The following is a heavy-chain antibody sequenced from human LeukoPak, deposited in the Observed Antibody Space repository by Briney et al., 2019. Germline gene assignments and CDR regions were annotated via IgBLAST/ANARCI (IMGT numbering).Heavy chain of an antibody. CDR3: ARGRGLDV. Sequence: GGSLGLSCAASGFIVSANYMSWVRQTPGKGLEWVSIFYSGGATFYVDSVKGRFTISRDNSKNMLYLQMNSLRAEDTAVYYCARGRGLDVWGQGTTVTVSS. D-gene: IGHD2-15*01. CDR2: FYSGGAT. CDR1: GFIVSANY. V-gene: IGHV3-53*01. J-gene: IGHJ6*02.